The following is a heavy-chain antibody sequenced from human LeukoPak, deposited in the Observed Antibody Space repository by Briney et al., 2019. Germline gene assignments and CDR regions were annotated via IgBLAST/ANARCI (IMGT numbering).Heavy chain of an antibody. D-gene: IGHD6-13*01. Sequence: PGGSLRLSCAASGFTFSSYSMNWVRQAPGKGLEWVSSISSSSSYIYYADSVKGRFTISRDNAKNSLYLQMNSLRAEDTAVYYCAREGGQQLDIDAFDIWGQGTMVTVSS. V-gene: IGHV3-21*01. J-gene: IGHJ3*02. CDR1: GFTFSSYS. CDR2: ISSSSSYI. CDR3: AREGGQQLDIDAFDI.